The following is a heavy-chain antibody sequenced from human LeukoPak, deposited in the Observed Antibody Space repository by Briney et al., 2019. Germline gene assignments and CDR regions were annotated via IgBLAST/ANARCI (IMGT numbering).Heavy chain of an antibody. D-gene: IGHD6-13*01. CDR2: IIPIFGIA. CDR1: GGTFSSYA. J-gene: IGHJ4*02. V-gene: IGHV1-69*04. CDR3: AREWGPLLRQYSSSWPLGY. Sequence: GASVKVSCKASGGTFSSYAISWVRQAPGQGLEWMGRIIPIFGIANYAQKFQGRVTITANKSTSTAYMELSSLRSEDTAVYYCAREWGPLLRQYSSSWPLGYWGQGTLVTVSS.